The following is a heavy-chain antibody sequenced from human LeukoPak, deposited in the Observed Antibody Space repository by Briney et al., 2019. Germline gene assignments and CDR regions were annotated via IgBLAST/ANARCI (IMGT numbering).Heavy chain of an antibody. CDR1: GYTFTGYY. CDR3: AREVGVDGYNHYAHYYYYGMDV. J-gene: IGHJ6*02. D-gene: IGHD5-12*01. V-gene: IGHV1-2*02. Sequence: ASVKVSCKASGYTFTGYYMHWVRQAPGQGLEWMGWINPNSGGTNYAQKFQGRVTMTRDTSISTAYMELSRLRSDDTAVYYCAREVGVDGYNHYAHYYYYGMDVWGQGTTVTVSS. CDR2: INPNSGGT.